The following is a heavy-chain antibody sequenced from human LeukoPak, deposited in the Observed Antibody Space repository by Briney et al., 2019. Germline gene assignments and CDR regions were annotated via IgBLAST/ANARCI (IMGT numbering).Heavy chain of an antibody. CDR1: GYTFTSYG. J-gene: IGHJ5*02. Sequence: GASVKVSCKTSGYTFTSYGISWVRQATGQGLEWMGWMNPNSGNTGYAQKFQGRVTITRNTSISTAYMELSSLRSEDTAVYYCARNRIAAQFDPWGQGTLVTVSS. CDR2: MNPNSGNT. D-gene: IGHD6-6*01. V-gene: IGHV1-8*03. CDR3: ARNRIAAQFDP.